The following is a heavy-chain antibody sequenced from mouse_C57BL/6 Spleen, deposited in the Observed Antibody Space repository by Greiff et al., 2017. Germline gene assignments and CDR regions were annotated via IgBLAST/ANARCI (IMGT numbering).Heavy chain of an antibody. CDR1: GYTFTSYW. CDR3: AAVATDGYYAMDY. V-gene: IGHV1-59*01. CDR2: IDPSDSYT. D-gene: IGHD1-1*01. Sequence: QVQLQQPGAELVRPGTSVKLSCKASGYTFTSYWMHWVKQRPGQGLEWIGVIDPSDSYTNYNQTFKGKATLTVDTSSSTAYMPLSSLTSEDSAVYYFAAVATDGYYAMDYWGQGTSVTVSS. J-gene: IGHJ4*01.